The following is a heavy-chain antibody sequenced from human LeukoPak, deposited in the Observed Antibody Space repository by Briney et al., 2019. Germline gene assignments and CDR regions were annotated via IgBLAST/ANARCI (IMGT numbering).Heavy chain of an antibody. J-gene: IGHJ6*02. V-gene: IGHV3-53*01. CDR1: GFTVSSNY. CDR2: IYSGGST. CDR3: ARTPFSFVSHYYYGMDV. D-gene: IGHD3-3*01. Sequence: GGSLRLSCAASGFTVSSNYMSWVRQAPGKGLEWVSVIYSGGSTYYADSVKGRFTISRDNSKNTLCLQMNSLRAEDTAVYYCARTPFSFVSHYYYGMDVWGQGITVTVSS.